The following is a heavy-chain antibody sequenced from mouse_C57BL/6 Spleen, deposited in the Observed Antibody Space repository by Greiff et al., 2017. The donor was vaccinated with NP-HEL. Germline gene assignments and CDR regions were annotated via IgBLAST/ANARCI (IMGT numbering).Heavy chain of an antibody. D-gene: IGHD2-1*01. CDR1: GFNIKDDY. V-gene: IGHV14-4*01. CDR2: IDPENGDT. J-gene: IGHJ2*01. CDR3: TSDYGNYVGVDY. Sequence: VQLQQSGAELVRPGASVKLSCTASGFNIKDDYMHWVKQRPEQGLEWIGWIDPENGDTEYASKFQGKATITADTSSNTAYLQLSSLTSEDTAVYYCTSDYGNYVGVDYWGQGTTLTVSS.